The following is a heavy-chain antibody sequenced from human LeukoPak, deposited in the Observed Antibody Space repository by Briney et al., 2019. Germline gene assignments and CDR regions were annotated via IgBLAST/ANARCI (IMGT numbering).Heavy chain of an antibody. J-gene: IGHJ4*02. CDR3: ASGISAGLFDN. CDR2: ISYDGSNK. Sequence: TGGSLRLSCAASEFTFSSYVMHWVRQAPGKGLEWVAVISYDGSNKYYAESAKGRFTTSRDNYKNTLYLQMNSLRAEDTAVYYCASGISAGLFDNWGQGTLVTVSS. D-gene: IGHD6-25*01. V-gene: IGHV3-30*03. CDR1: EFTFSSYV.